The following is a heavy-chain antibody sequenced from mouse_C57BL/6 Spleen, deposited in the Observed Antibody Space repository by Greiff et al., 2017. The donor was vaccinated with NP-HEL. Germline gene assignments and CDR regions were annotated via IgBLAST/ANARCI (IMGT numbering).Heavy chain of an antibody. D-gene: IGHD1-1*01. CDR1: GYTFTSYW. CDR3: ASRTTVVAYYFDD. J-gene: IGHJ2*01. V-gene: IGHV1-59*01. CDR2: IDPSDSYT. Sequence: QVQLQQPGAELVRPGTSVKLSCKASGYTFTSYWMHWVKQRPGQGLEWIGVIDPSDSYTNYNQKFKGKATLTVDTSSSTAYMQLSSLTSEDSAVYYCASRTTVVAYYFDDWGQGTTLTVAS.